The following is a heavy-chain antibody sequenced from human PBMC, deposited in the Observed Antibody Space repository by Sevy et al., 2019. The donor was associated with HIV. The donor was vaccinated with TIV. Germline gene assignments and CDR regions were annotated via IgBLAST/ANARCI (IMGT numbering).Heavy chain of an antibody. Sequence: SETLSLTCTVSGGSISSYYWSWIRQPPGKGLEWSGYIYYSGSTNYNPSLRSRVTISLNTTKNQFSLKLNSVTAADTAVYYCARGSHDLWSGSPPNYYYYMDVWGKGTTVTVSS. D-gene: IGHD3-3*01. CDR3: ARGSHDLWSGSPPNYYYYMDV. CDR1: GGSISSYY. V-gene: IGHV4-59*01. CDR2: IYYSGST. J-gene: IGHJ6*03.